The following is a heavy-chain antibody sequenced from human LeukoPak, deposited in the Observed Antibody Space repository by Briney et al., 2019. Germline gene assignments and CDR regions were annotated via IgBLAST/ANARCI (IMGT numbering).Heavy chain of an antibody. CDR3: ATVDWYNWDPKGDY. Sequence: ASVKVSCKVSGYTLTGLSMHWVRQAPGKGLEWMGGFDPEDGETINAQKFQGRVTMTEDTSTDTAYMELSSLRSEDTAVYYCATVDWYNWDPKGDYWGQGTLVTVSS. CDR2: FDPEDGET. D-gene: IGHD1-20*01. J-gene: IGHJ4*02. CDR1: GYTLTGLS. V-gene: IGHV1-24*01.